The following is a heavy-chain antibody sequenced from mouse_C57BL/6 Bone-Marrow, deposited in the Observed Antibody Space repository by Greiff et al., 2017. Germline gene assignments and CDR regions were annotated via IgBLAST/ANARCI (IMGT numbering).Heavy chain of an antibody. V-gene: IGHV14-4*01. CDR1: GFNIKDDY. Sequence: EVQLQQSGAELVRPGASVKLSCTASGFNIKDDYIHWVKQRPEQGLEWIGWIDPEIGDTEYASKFQGKATITSDTSSNTAYLQLSSLTSKDTAVYYCSSFDGNYVDFWGQGTPLTVAS. CDR3: SSFDGNYVDF. J-gene: IGHJ2*01. D-gene: IGHD2-3*01. CDR2: IDPEIGDT.